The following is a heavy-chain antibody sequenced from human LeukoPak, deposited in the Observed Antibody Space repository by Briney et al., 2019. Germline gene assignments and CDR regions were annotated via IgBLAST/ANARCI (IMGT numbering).Heavy chain of an antibody. CDR2: IYYSGST. CDR3: ARHRGISSLFDY. CDR1: GGSISSNDYY. D-gene: IGHD6-6*01. V-gene: IGHV4-39*01. J-gene: IGHJ4*02. Sequence: PSETLSLTCTVSGGSISSNDYYWDWIRQPPGMGLEYIGSIYYSGSTYYNPSLKSRVTISVDTSKNQFSLKLSSVTAADTAVYYCARHRGISSLFDYWGQGTLVTVSS.